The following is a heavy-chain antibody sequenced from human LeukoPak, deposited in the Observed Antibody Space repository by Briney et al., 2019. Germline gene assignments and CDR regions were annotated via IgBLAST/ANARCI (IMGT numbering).Heavy chain of an antibody. J-gene: IGHJ5*02. CDR2: INHSGST. D-gene: IGHD3-22*01. V-gene: IGHV4-34*01. CDR3: ARVVVMDWFDP. Sequence: SETLSLTCAVYGGSFSGYYWSWIRQPPGKGLEWIGEINHSGSTNYNPSLKRRVTISVDTSKNQLSLKLSSVTAADTAVYYCARVVVMDWFDPWGQGTLVTVSS. CDR1: GGSFSGYY.